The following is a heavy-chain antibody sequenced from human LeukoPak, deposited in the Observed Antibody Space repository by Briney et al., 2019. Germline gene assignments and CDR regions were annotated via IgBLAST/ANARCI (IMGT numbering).Heavy chain of an antibody. Sequence: GGSLRLSCAASGFTFDDYAMHWVRQAPGKGLEGVSGISWNSGSIGYADSVKGRFTISRDNAKNSLYLQMNSLRAEDMAWYYCAKDPHGESSITSGPLDIWGQGEMVTVSS. CDR2: ISWNSGSI. CDR3: AKDPHGESSITSGPLDI. V-gene: IGHV3-9*03. CDR1: GFTFDDYA. D-gene: IGHD2-2*01. J-gene: IGHJ3*02.